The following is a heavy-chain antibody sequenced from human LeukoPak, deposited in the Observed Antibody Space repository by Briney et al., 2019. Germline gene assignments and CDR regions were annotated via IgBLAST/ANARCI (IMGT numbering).Heavy chain of an antibody. CDR2: IYYSGST. CDR1: GGSISSSSYY. CDR3: ARGSSGWFEF. Sequence: PSETLSLTCTVSGGSISSSSYYWGWIRQPPGKGLEWIGSIYYSGSTYYNPSLKSRVTISVDTSKNQFSLKLSSVTAADTAVYLCARGSSGWFEFWGQGTLVTVSS. D-gene: IGHD6-19*01. J-gene: IGHJ4*02. V-gene: IGHV4-39*07.